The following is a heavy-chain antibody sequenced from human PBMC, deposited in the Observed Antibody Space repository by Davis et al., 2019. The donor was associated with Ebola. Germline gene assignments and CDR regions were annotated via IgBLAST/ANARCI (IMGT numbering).Heavy chain of an antibody. D-gene: IGHD1-26*01. CDR2: ISGSGDDT. CDR3: AKGEQLLP. V-gene: IGHV3-23*01. CDR1: GFIFRNYG. Sequence: PGGSLRLSCETSGFIFRNYGMSWVRQAPGKGLEWVSGISGSGDDTYYADSVKGRLTISRDNSKNTLYLQMNSLRAEDTAVYYCAKGEQLLPWGQGTLVTVSS. J-gene: IGHJ5*02.